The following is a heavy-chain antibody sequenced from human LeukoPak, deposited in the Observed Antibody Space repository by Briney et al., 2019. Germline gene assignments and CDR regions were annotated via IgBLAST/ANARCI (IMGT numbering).Heavy chain of an antibody. J-gene: IGHJ4*02. V-gene: IGHV4-4*07. CDR3: ARDRSVSYSSSWTPGVPMYYFDY. Sequence: SEALSLTCTVSDGSISSYYWSWIRQPAGKGLEWIGRIYTSGSTNYNPSLKSRVTMSVDTSKNQFSLKLSSVTAADTAVYYCARDRSVSYSSSWTPGVPMYYFDYWGQGTLVTVSS. CDR2: IYTSGST. D-gene: IGHD6-13*01. CDR1: DGSISSYY.